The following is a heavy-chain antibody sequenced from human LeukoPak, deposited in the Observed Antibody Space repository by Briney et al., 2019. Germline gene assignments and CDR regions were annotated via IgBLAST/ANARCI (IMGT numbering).Heavy chain of an antibody. CDR1: GYTLTELS. V-gene: IGHV1-24*01. D-gene: IGHD4-23*01. CDR2: FDPEDGET. CDR3: ARQGYSGHSQGAADY. Sequence: GASVKVSCKVSGYTLTELSMHWVRQAPGKGLEWMGGFDPEDGETIYAQKFQGRVTMTEDTSTDTAYMELSSLRSDDTAVYYCARQGYSGHSQGAADYWGQGTLVTVSS. J-gene: IGHJ4*02.